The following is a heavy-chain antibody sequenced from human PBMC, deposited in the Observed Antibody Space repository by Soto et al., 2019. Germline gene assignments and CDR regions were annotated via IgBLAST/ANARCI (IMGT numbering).Heavy chain of an antibody. J-gene: IGHJ6*02. CDR3: ARWWYSSSWYDVGYYDYYGMDV. CDR1: GFTFSSDS. CDR2: ISSSSSYI. Sequence: EVQLVESGGGLVKPGGSLRLSCAASGFTFSSDSMNWVRQAPGKGLEWVSSISSSSSYIYYADSVKGRFTISRDNAKNALYLQMNSLRAEDTAVYYCARWWYSSSWYDVGYYDYYGMDVWGQGTTVTVSS. D-gene: IGHD6-13*01. V-gene: IGHV3-21*01.